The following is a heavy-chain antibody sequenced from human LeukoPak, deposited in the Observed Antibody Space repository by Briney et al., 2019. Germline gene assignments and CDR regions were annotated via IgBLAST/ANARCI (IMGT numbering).Heavy chain of an antibody. CDR1: GYSFTSYW. D-gene: IGHD3-22*01. CDR3: ARGIPYDSSGYEAEYFQH. V-gene: IGHV5-51*01. CDR2: IYPDDSDT. Sequence: GESLKISCKGAGYSFTSYWIGWVRQMPGKGLEWMGIIYPDDSDTRYSPSFQGQDTISADKSISTAYLQWSSLKASDTAMYYCARGIPYDSSGYEAEYFQHWGQGTLVTVSS. J-gene: IGHJ1*01.